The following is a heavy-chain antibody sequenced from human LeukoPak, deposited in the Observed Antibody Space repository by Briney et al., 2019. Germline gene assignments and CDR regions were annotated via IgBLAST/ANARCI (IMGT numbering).Heavy chain of an antibody. CDR1: GFTFSSYS. D-gene: IGHD4/OR15-4a*01. Sequence: GGSLRLTCAASGFTFSSYSMNWVRQAPGKGLEWVSSISSSSSYIYYADSVKGRFTISRDNAKNSLYLQMNSLRAEDTAEYYCASGASETMVGLWGQGTLVTVSS. J-gene: IGHJ4*02. V-gene: IGHV3-21*01. CDR3: ASGASETMVGL. CDR2: ISSSSSYI.